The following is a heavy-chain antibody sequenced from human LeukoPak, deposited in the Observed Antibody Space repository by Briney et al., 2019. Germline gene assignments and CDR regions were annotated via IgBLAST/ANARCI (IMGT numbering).Heavy chain of an antibody. CDR3: ARVSGSHDAFDI. D-gene: IGHD1-26*01. CDR1: GGTFSSYA. CDR2: IIPIFGTA. Sequence: ASVKVSCKASGGTFSSYAISWVRQAPGQGLEWMGGIIPIFGTANYAQKFQGRVTITADKSTSTAYMELSSLRSEDTAVYYCARVSGSHDAFDIWGQGTMVTVSS. J-gene: IGHJ3*02. V-gene: IGHV1-69*06.